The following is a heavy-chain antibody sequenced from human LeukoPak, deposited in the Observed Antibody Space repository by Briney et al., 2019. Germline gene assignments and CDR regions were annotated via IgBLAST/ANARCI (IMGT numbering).Heavy chain of an antibody. CDR3: AKDPPVSSSSWSGDDY. V-gene: IGHV3-30*02. CDR1: GFTFSSYG. CDR2: IRYDGSNK. D-gene: IGHD6-13*01. Sequence: PGGSLRLSCAASGFTFSSYGMHWVRQAPGKGLEWVAFIRYDGSNKYYADSVKGRLTISRDNSKNTLYLQMNSLRAEDTAVYYCAKDPPVSSSSWSGDDYWGQGTLVTVSS. J-gene: IGHJ4*02.